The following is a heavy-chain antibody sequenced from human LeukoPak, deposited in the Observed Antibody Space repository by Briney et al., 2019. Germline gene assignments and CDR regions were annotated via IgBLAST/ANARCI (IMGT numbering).Heavy chain of an antibody. CDR3: AIGPGYGHYFDY. J-gene: IGHJ4*02. CDR1: GFTFNTYP. CDR2: ISSNSDTI. Sequence: GGSLRLACAASGFTFNTYPMNWVRQAPGRGLEWISYISSNSDTIYYAASVKGRFTISRDNAKDSLYLQMNSLRDEDTAVYYCAIGPGYGHYFDYWGQGALVTVSS. V-gene: IGHV3-48*02. D-gene: IGHD5-12*01.